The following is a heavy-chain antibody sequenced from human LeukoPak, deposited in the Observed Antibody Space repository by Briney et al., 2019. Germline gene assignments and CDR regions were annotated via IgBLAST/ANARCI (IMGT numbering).Heavy chain of an antibody. J-gene: IGHJ4*02. CDR1: GDSISNYY. Sequence: SETLSLTCTVSGDSISNYYWTWIRQPPGKGLKWIGYIYYSGSTNYNPSLKSRVTISVDTSKNQFSLKLSSVTAADTAVYYCARVRGYCSGGSCYPYYFDYWGQGALVTVSS. CDR2: IYYSGST. D-gene: IGHD2-15*01. V-gene: IGHV4-59*01. CDR3: ARVRGYCSGGSCYPYYFDY.